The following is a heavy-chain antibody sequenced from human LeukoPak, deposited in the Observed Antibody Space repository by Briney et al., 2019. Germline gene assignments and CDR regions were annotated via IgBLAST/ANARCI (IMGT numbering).Heavy chain of an antibody. CDR2: MNPTSGDT. J-gene: IGHJ6*03. D-gene: IGHD2-21*01. CDR1: GYTFSDYD. CDR3: ARVVMKAFYLYYMDV. V-gene: IGHV1-8*01. Sequence: ASVKVSCKASGYTFSDYDVNWVRQAPGQGLEWMGWMNPTSGDTGYAQKFQGRVTMTRSMSKNTAYMELRRLRSEDTAVYFCARVVMKAFYLYYMDVWGKGTTIIISS.